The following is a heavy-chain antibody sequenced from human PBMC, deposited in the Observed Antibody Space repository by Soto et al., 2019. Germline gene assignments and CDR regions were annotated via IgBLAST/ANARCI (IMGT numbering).Heavy chain of an antibody. CDR2: IDHTGST. Sequence: QVQLQESGPGLVKPSGTLSLTCRISGDSIYSNWWSWVRQPPGEGLEWIGEIDHTGSTNYNPSLRSRLTISVDRSKNQFSLRLNSMTAADTAVYFCAGSGTFYSDRWGQGTLVTVSS. D-gene: IGHD3-10*01. J-gene: IGHJ5*02. V-gene: IGHV4-4*02. CDR1: GDSIYSNW. CDR3: AGSGTFYSDR.